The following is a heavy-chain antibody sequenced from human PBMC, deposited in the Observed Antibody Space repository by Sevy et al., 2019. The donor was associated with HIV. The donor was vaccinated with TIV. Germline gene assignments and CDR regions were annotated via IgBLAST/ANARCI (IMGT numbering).Heavy chain of an antibody. CDR1: GGSVSSGSYY. V-gene: IGHV4-61*01. Sequence: SETLSLTCTVSGGSVSSGSYYWSWIRQPPGKGLEWIGYIYYSGSTNYNPSLKSRVTISVDTSKNQFSLKLSSVTAADTAVYYCARAHVEMAQNNAFDIWGQGTMVTVSS. CDR3: ARAHVEMAQNNAFDI. CDR2: IYYSGST. J-gene: IGHJ3*02. D-gene: IGHD1-20*01.